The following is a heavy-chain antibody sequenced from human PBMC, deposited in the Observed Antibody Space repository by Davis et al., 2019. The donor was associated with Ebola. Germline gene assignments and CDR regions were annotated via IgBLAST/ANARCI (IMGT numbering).Heavy chain of an antibody. Sequence: SLKISCEASGFTFEDFAMHWVRQAPGKGLDWISCTTWHGVDIAYADSVRGRFTVSRDNARNSLYLQMDSLRAEDSALYYCARGTVATIEAYFDSWGQGTLVTVSS. CDR3: ARGTVATIEAYFDS. V-gene: IGHV3-9*01. CDR1: GFTFEDFA. CDR2: TTWHGVDI. J-gene: IGHJ4*02. D-gene: IGHD5-24*01.